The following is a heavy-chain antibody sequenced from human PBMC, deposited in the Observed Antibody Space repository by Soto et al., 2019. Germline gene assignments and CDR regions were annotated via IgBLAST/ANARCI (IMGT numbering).Heavy chain of an antibody. CDR2: IYHNGST. D-gene: IGHD7-27*01. CDR3: ARVPGP. V-gene: IGHV4-30-2*01. CDR1: GGSISSGGYS. J-gene: IGHJ5*02. Sequence: SETLSLTCAVSGGSISSGGYSWSWIRQPPGKGLEWIGYIYHNGSTYYNPSLKSRVTISVDRSKNQFSLKLSSVTAADTAVYYCARVPGPWGQGTLVTVSS.